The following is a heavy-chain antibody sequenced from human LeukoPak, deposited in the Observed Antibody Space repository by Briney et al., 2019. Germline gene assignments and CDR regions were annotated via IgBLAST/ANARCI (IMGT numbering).Heavy chain of an antibody. V-gene: IGHV3-21*01. CDR3: ARGLSGFPRYFDY. Sequence: GGSLRLSCAASGFTFSSYSMNWVRQAPGKGLEWVSSINSSSSYIYYADSVKGRFTISRDNAKNSLYLQMNSLRAEDTAVYYCARGLSGFPRYFDYWGQGTLVTVSS. CDR2: INSSSSYI. D-gene: IGHD3-22*01. CDR1: GFTFSSYS. J-gene: IGHJ4*02.